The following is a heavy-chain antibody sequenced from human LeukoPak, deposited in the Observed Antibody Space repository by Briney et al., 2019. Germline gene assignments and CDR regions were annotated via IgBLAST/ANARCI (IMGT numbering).Heavy chain of an antibody. V-gene: IGHV1-69*05. J-gene: IGHJ4*02. CDR1: GGTFSSYA. Sequence: GASVKVSCKASGGTFSSYAISWVRQAPGQGLEWMGGIIPIFGTANYAQKFQGRVTITTDESTSTTYMELSSLRSEDTAVYYCARNGYSYGLYFDYWGQGTLVTVSS. CDR3: ARNGYSYGLYFDY. CDR2: IIPIFGTA. D-gene: IGHD5-18*01.